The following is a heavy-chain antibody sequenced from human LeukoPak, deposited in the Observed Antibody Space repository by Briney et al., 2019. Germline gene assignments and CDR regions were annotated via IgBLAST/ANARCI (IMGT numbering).Heavy chain of an antibody. V-gene: IGHV3-23*01. CDR1: GFTFNIYP. J-gene: IGHJ4*02. D-gene: IGHD6-13*01. CDR3: AKDPPIAAAEGAFDY. CDR2: ISGSGGST. Sequence: PGGSLRLSCSASGFTFNIYPIHWVRQAPGKGLEWVSAISGSGGSTYYADSVKGRFTISRDNSKNTLYLQMNSLRAEDTAVYYCAKDPPIAAAEGAFDYWGQGTLVTVSS.